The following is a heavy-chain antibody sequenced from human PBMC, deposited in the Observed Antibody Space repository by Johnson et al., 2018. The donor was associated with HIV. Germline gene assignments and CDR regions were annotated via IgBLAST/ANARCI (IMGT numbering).Heavy chain of an antibody. CDR2: TTWNGGNT. CDR3: ARGRLISMIVSAGAFDI. D-gene: IGHD3-22*01. Sequence: VQLVESGGGLVKPGGSLRLSCAASGFTFDVYGMIWVRQGPGKGLEWVSGTTWNGGNTGYVDSVKGRFIISRDNAKNSLYLQMNSLRDEDTAFYYCARGRLISMIVSAGAFDIWGQGTMVTVSS. V-gene: IGHV3-20*04. J-gene: IGHJ3*02. CDR1: GFTFDVYG.